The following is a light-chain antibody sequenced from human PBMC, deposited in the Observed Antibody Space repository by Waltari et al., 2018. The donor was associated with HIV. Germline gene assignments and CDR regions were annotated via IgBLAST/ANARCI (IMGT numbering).Light chain of an antibody. CDR3: QSYDSTLSGSV. J-gene: IGLJ2*01. Sequence: HSVLTQTPSVSGAPGQRVTISCTGSRSNIGAGYDVHWYQQLPGTAPKLLIHSNSYRPSGGPDRFSGSQSGTSASLFITGLQAYDEGDYYCQSYDSTLSGSVFGGGTKLTVL. V-gene: IGLV1-40*01. CDR2: SNS. CDR1: RSNIGAGYD.